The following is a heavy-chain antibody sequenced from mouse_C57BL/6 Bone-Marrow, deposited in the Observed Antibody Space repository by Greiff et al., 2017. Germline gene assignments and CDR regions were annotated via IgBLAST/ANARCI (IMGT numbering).Heavy chain of an antibody. V-gene: IGHV5-6*01. Sequence: EVNVVESGGDLVKPGGSLKLSCAASGFTFSSYGMSWVRQTPDKRLEWVATISSGGSYTYYPDSVKGRITISRDNAKNTLYLQMSSLKSEDTAMYYCARLAGYYAMDYWGQGTSVTVSS. J-gene: IGHJ4*01. D-gene: IGHD3-3*01. CDR1: GFTFSSYG. CDR2: ISSGGSYT. CDR3: ARLAGYYAMDY.